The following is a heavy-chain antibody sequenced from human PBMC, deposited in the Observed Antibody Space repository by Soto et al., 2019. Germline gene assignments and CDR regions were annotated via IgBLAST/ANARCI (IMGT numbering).Heavy chain of an antibody. D-gene: IGHD5-18*01. J-gene: IGHJ3*02. CDR2: IYHSGST. CDR1: GGSISSGGDS. CDR3: ARVWGYSCGLASAI. V-gene: IGHV4-30-2*01. Sequence: QLQLQESGSGLVKPSQTLSLTCAVSGGSISSGGDSWSWIRQPPGKGLEWIGYIYHSGSTYYNPALKRRVTISVARSKSQFSLKLSSVTAADTAVYYFARVWGYSCGLASAIWRQGTMVTVSS.